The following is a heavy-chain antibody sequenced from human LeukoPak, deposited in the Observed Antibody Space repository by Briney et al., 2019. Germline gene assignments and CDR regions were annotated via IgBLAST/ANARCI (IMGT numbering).Heavy chain of an antibody. D-gene: IGHD6-19*01. CDR2: INPNSGDT. V-gene: IGHV1-2*02. CDR3: ARDPGPGYSSGWYRGKNNWFDP. J-gene: IGHJ5*02. Sequence: ASVEVSCKASGYTFTGYYMHWVRQAPGQGLEWMGWINPNSGDTNYAQKFQGRVTMTRDTSISTAYMELSRLRSDDTAVYYCARDPGPGYSSGWYRGKNNWFDPWGQGTLVTVSS. CDR1: GYTFTGYY.